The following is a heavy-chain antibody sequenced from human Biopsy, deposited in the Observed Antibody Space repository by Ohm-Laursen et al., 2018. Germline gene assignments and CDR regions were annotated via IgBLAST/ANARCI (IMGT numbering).Heavy chain of an antibody. J-gene: IGHJ4*02. CDR2: IRNRASGGTT. D-gene: IGHD2-8*01. CDR3: STMATF. Sequence: SLRLSCAASGFTFRDYPMKWVRQAPGKGLEWVGFIRNRASGGTTEYAASVKGRFVISRDDSRSVAYLQMNSLKTEDTAVYYCSTMATFWGQGTLVTVSS. CDR1: GFTFRDYP. V-gene: IGHV3-49*04.